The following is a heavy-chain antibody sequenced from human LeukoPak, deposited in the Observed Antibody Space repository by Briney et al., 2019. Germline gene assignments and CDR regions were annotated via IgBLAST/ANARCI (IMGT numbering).Heavy chain of an antibody. CDR2: IKSKTDGGTT. D-gene: IGHD1-26*01. Sequence: GGSLRLSCAASGFTVSSNYMSWVRQAPGKGLEWVGRIKSKTDGGTTDYAAPVKGRFTISRDDSKNTLYLQMNSLKTEDTAVYYRTTLLSSGSYQSIWGQGTLVTVSS. CDR1: GFTVSSNY. J-gene: IGHJ4*02. CDR3: TTLLSSGSYQSI. V-gene: IGHV3-15*01.